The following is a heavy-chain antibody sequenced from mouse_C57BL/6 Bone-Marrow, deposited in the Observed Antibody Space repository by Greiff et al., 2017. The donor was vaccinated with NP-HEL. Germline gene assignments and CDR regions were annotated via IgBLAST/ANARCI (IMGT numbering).Heavy chain of an antibody. J-gene: IGHJ1*03. CDR3: VRRRSYYYGRGGYFDV. CDR2: IRSKSNNYAT. CDR1: GFSFNTYA. V-gene: IGHV10-1*01. D-gene: IGHD1-1*01. Sequence: EVQLVESGGGLVQPKGSLKLSCAASGFSFNTYAMNWVRQAPGKGLEWVARIRSKSNNYATYYADSVKDSFTISSDDSDSMLYLQMNNLRTEDTAMYYWVRRRSYYYGRGGYFDVWGTGTTVTVSS.